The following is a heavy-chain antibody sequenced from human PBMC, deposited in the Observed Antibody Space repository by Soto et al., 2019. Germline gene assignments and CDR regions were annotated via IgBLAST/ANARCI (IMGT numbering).Heavy chain of an antibody. CDR3: ASSYGSGYRAFDY. CDR1: GDTFNFYS. J-gene: IGHJ4*02. CDR2: VKPILSMS. V-gene: IGHV1-69*02. D-gene: IGHD3-10*01. Sequence: QVQLVQSGAEVKRPGSSVKVSCKASGDTFNFYSINWVRQDPGVGIEWVGRVKPILSMSNYAQRFQGRVTMTADKSTSTAYMELRSLRSEDTAIYYCASSYGSGYRAFDYWGQGALVTVSS.